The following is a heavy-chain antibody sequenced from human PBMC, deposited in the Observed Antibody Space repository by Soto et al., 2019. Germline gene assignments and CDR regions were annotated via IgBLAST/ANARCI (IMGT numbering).Heavy chain of an antibody. D-gene: IGHD4-17*01. CDR1: GGSFSGYY. J-gene: IGHJ6*03. V-gene: IGHV4-34*01. CDR3: ARGHMTTVYYYYYYMDV. CDR2: INHSGST. Sequence: SETLSLTCAVYGGSFSGYYWSWIRQPPGKGLEWIGEINHSGSTNYNPSLKSRVTISVDTSKNQFSLKLSSVTAADTAVYYCARGHMTTVYYYYYYMDVWGKGTTVTVSS.